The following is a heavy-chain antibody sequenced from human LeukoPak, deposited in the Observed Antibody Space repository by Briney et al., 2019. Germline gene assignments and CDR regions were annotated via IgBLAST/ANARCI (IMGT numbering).Heavy chain of an antibody. CDR3: AKGDSGMDV. CDR2: MSGSGGST. J-gene: IGHJ6*02. CDR1: GFTFSSYA. Sequence: GGSLRLSCAASGFTFSSYAMRWVRQAPGKGLAWVSAMSGSGGSTYYEDSVKGRCTISRDNSKNTLYLQMNSLTAEDTAVYYCAKGDSGMDVWGQGTTVTVSS. V-gene: IGHV3-23*01.